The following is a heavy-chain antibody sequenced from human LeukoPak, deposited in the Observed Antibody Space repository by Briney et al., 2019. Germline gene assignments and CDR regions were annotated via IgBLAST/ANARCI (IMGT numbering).Heavy chain of an antibody. CDR1: GGSISSSSYY. CDR2: IYYSGST. D-gene: IGHD3-10*01. J-gene: IGHJ6*02. V-gene: IGHV4-39*01. Sequence: SETLSLTCTVYGGSISSSSYYWGWIRQPPGKGLEWIGSIYYSGSTYYNPSLKSRVTISVDTSKNQFSLKLSSVTAADTAVYYCARRITMVRGQGDVWGQGTTVTVSS. CDR3: ARRITMVRGQGDV.